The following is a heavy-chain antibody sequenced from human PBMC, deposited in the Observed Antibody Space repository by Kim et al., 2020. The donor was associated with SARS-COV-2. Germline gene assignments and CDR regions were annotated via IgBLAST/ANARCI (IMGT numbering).Heavy chain of an antibody. CDR2: ISYDGSNK. CDR3: AKAEAYEY. Sequence: GGSLRLSCAASGFTFSSYGMHWVRQAPGKGLEWVAVISYDGSNKYYADSVKGRFTISRDNSKNTLYLQMNSLRAEDTAVYYCAKAEAYEYWGQVTLFTVS. J-gene: IGHJ4*02. V-gene: IGHV3-30*18. CDR1: GFTFSSYG.